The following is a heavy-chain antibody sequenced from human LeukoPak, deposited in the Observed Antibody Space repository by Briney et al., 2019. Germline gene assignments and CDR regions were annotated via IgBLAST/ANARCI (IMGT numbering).Heavy chain of an antibody. D-gene: IGHD1-14*01. CDR3: ARVRSVGNRGYFDY. V-gene: IGHV3-11*01. CDR2: ISSSGSTI. Sequence: PGGSLRLSCAVSGFTFSDFYMSWIRQAPGKGLEWVSYISSSGSTIYYADSVKGRFTISRDNAKNSLNLQMNSLRAEDTAVYYCARVRSVGNRGYFDYWGQGTLVTVSS. J-gene: IGHJ4*02. CDR1: GFTFSDFY.